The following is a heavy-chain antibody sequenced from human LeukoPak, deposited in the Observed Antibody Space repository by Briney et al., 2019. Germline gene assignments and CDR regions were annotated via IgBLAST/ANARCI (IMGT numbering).Heavy chain of an antibody. D-gene: IGHD3-22*01. CDR3: ARDGGYYDSSGPYYYYGMDV. Sequence: SETLSLTCTVSGGSISSYYWSWIRQPPGKGLEWIGYIYYSGSTNYNPSLKSRVTISVDTSKDQFSLKLSSVTAADTAVYYCARDGGYYDSSGPYYYYGMDVWGQGTTVTVSS. CDR2: IYYSGST. J-gene: IGHJ6*02. V-gene: IGHV4-59*01. CDR1: GGSISSYY.